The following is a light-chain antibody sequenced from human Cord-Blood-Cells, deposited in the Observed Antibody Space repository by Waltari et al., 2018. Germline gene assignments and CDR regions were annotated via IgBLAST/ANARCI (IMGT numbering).Light chain of an antibody. CDR1: QSVSSSY. Sequence: EIVLTQSPGTLSLSPGERATLSCRASQSVSSSYLAWYQQKPGQAPRLLIYGASSRATGVPDRFSGSGSGTDFTHTISRLEPEDGAVYYCQQYGSSRWTVGQGTKVEIK. V-gene: IGKV3-20*01. CDR2: GAS. J-gene: IGKJ1*01. CDR3: QQYGSSRWT.